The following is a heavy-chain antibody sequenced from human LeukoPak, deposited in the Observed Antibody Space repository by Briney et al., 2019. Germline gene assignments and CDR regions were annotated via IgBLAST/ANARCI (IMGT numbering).Heavy chain of an antibody. J-gene: IGHJ4*02. D-gene: IGHD6-19*01. CDR1: GITFSSYV. Sequence: PGGSLRLSCAASGITFSSYVMNWVRQAPGKGLEWVSSISGTGDSTYYADSVEGRFTISRDNSKNTLYLQMNSLRAEDTAVYYCAKEQWLAQFDYWGQGTLVTVCS. V-gene: IGHV3-23*01. CDR3: AKEQWLAQFDY. CDR2: ISGTGDST.